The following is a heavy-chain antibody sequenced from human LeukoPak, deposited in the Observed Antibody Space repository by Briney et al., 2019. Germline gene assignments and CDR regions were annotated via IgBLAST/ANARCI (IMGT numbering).Heavy chain of an antibody. D-gene: IGHD6-13*01. CDR1: GGSISRDY. V-gene: IGHV4-59*01. Sequence: PSETLSLTCTVSGGSISRDYWSWIRQPPGKGLEWIGYIYDTGSTNYNPSLKSRVTISVDTSKNQFSLKLSSVTAADTAVYYCAREADQQLSAFDIWGQGTMVTVSS. J-gene: IGHJ3*02. CDR2: IYDTGST. CDR3: AREADQQLSAFDI.